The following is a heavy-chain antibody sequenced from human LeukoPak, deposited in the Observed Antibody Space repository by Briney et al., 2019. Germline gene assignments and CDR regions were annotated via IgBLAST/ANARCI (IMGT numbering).Heavy chain of an antibody. CDR1: GYTFTSYG. V-gene: IGHV1-18*01. CDR3: ARGHYDSDPYYYYGMDV. J-gene: IGHJ6*02. D-gene: IGHD3-3*01. Sequence: ASVKVSCKASGYTFTSYGISWVRQAPGQGLEWMGWINAYNGNTNYAQKLQDRVTMTTDTSTSTAYMELRSLRSDDTAVYYCARGHYDSDPYYYYGMDVWGQGTTVTVSS. CDR2: INAYNGNT.